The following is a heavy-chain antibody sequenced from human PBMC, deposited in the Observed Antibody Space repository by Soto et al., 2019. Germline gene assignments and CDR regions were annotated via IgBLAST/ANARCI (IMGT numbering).Heavy chain of an antibody. J-gene: IGHJ4*02. CDR3: ARDRSGGWTRTFDY. CDR1: GGTFNTHS. Sequence: QVQLVQSGAEVKKPGSSVKVSCKASGGTFNTHSITWLRQAPGQGLEWMGCVISDLGSANYAQKFLDRVTITADESTGTVYMDLSSLRSEDTALYYCARDRSGGWTRTFDYRGQGTLVTVSS. V-gene: IGHV1-69*01. D-gene: IGHD2-15*01. CDR2: VISDLGSA.